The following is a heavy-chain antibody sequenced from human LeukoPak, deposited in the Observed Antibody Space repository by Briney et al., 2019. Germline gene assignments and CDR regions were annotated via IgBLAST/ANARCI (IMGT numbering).Heavy chain of an antibody. V-gene: IGHV3-48*04. CDR2: ISSSSSTI. CDR3: ARDSSGIQLLDV. D-gene: IGHD5-18*01. Sequence: GGSLRLSCAASGFTFSSYSMNWVRQAPGKGLEWVSYISSSSSTIYYADSVKGRFTISRDNAKSSLYLQMNSLRAEDTAVYYCARDSSGIQLLDVWGKGTTVTVSS. CDR1: GFTFSSYS. J-gene: IGHJ6*04.